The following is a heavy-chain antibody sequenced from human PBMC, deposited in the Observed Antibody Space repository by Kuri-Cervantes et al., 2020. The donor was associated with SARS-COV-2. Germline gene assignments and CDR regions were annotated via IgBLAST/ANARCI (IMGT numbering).Heavy chain of an antibody. D-gene: IGHD4/OR15-4a*01. CDR1: GFTFSSYG. CDR2: IWYDGSNK. CDR3: AKWGEGESDYGENGFDH. J-gene: IGHJ5*02. V-gene: IGHV3-33*06. Sequence: GESLKISCAASGFTFSSYGMHWVRQAPGKGLEWVAVIWYDGSNKYYADSVKGRFTISRDNSKNTLYLQMNSLRAEDTAVYYCAKWGEGESDYGENGFDHWGQGTLVIRSS.